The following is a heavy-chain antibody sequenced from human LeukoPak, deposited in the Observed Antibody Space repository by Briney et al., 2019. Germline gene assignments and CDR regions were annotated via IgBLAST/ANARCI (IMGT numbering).Heavy chain of an antibody. CDR2: MNPNNGNT. D-gene: IGHD5-18*01. J-gene: IGHJ5*02. Sequence: GASVKVSCKASGYTFTSYDINWVRQATGQGLEWMGWMNPNNGNTGYAQKFQGRVTMTRNTSISTAYMELSSLRSEDTAVYYCARGVGGYSYGLGAYWFDPWGQGTLVTVSS. V-gene: IGHV1-8*01. CDR3: ARGVGGYSYGLGAYWFDP. CDR1: GYTFTSYD.